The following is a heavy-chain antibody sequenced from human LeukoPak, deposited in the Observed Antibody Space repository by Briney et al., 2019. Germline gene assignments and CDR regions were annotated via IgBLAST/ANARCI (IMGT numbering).Heavy chain of an antibody. J-gene: IGHJ4*02. CDR1: GGSISSRSYY. CDR3: ARGKDGYNWSDY. CDR2: IYYSGNT. D-gene: IGHD5-24*01. Sequence: SETLSLTCTVSGGSISSRSYYWGWIRQPPGKGLEWIGSIYYSGNTYYNPSLKSRVTISVDTSKNQFSLKLCSVTAADTAVYYCARGKDGYNWSDYWGQGTLVTVSS. V-gene: IGHV4-39*07.